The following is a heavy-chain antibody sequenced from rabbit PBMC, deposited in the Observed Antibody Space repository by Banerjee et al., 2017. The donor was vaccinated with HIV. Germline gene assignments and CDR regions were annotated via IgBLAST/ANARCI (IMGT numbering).Heavy chain of an antibody. CDR3: ARDLDSVIGWNFGW. V-gene: IGHV1S45*01. CDR1: GFSFSNKAV. D-gene: IGHD4-1*01. J-gene: IGHJ6*01. CDR2: INVVTGKA. Sequence: QEQLVESGGGLVKPEGSLKLSCTASGFSFSNKAVMCWVRQAPGKGLEWIACINVVTGKALYASWAKGRYTFSKTSSTTVTLEMTSLTAADTATYFCARDLDSVIGWNFGWWGPGTLVTVS.